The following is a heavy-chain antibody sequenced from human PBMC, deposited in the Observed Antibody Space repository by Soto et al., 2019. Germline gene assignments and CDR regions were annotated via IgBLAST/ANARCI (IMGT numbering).Heavy chain of an antibody. Sequence: GASVKVSCKASGGTFSSYAISWVRQAPGQGLEWMGGIIPIFGTANYAQKFQGRVTITADESTSTAYMELSSLRSEDTAVYYCASRGTHVWGSYRYWGQGTLVTVSS. CDR3: ASRGTHVWGSYRY. V-gene: IGHV1-69*13. J-gene: IGHJ4*02. D-gene: IGHD3-16*02. CDR1: GGTFSSYA. CDR2: IIPIFGTA.